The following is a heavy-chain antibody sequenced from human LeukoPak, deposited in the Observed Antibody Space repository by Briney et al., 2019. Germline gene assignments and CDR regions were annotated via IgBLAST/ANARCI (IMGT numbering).Heavy chain of an antibody. CDR2: IYYSGST. CDR3: ASQFIAAADQLFDY. V-gene: IGHV4-39*01. Sequence: SETLSLTCTVSGGSISSSSYYWGWIRQPPGKGLEWIGSIYYSGSTYYNPSLESRVTVSVDTSKSQFSLKLSSVTAADTAVYYCASQFIAAADQLFDYWGQGTLVTVSS. CDR1: GGSISSSSYY. D-gene: IGHD6-13*01. J-gene: IGHJ4*02.